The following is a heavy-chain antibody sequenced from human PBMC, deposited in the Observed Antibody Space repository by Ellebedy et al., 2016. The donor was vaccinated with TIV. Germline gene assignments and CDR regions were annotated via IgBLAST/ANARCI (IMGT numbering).Heavy chain of an antibody. CDR1: GYTLTELS. V-gene: IGHV1-24*01. D-gene: IGHD3-22*01. CDR3: ATSRALFSSGYYAYFDF. CDR2: FDPEDGET. J-gene: IGHJ4*02. Sequence: AASVKVFCKVSGYTLTELSMHWVRQAPGKGLEWMGGFDPEDGETIYAQKFQGRVTMTEDTSTDTAYMELSSLTSDDTAIYYCATSRALFSSGYYAYFDFWGQGTLVSVSS.